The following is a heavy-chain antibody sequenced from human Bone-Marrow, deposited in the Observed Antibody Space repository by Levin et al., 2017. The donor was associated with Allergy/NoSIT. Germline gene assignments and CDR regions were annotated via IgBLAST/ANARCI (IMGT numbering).Heavy chain of an antibody. CDR2: ITHSGST. D-gene: IGHD1-1*01. V-gene: IGHV4-34*01. J-gene: IGHJ4*02. CDR1: GGSFRDYF. Sequence: SQTLSLTCEVSGGSFRDYFWGWIRQPPGKGLEWIGEITHSGSTTYNPSLKSRVTISKDTSKNQFSLNVPSVTAADTAVYYCASGNWLHHFFDLWGQGTLVTVSS. CDR3: ASGNWLHHFFDL.